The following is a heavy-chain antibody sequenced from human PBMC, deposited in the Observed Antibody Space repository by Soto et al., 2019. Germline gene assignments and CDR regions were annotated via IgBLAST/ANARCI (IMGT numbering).Heavy chain of an antibody. CDR1: GDSISSSHW. Sequence: QVHLQESGPGLVKPSGTLSLTCAVSGDSISSSHWWTWVRQSPGNGLEYIGEISHSGTANSNPSLKSRVTLSVDKSKNHFSLTLTSVTAADTAVYYCARVVLTITRGDFDAWGQGTPVTVSP. CDR3: ARVVLTITRGDFDA. D-gene: IGHD2-21*01. CDR2: ISHSGTA. J-gene: IGHJ3*01. V-gene: IGHV4-4*02.